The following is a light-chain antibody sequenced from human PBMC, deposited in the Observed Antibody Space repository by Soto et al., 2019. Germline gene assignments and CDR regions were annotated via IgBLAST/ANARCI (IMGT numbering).Light chain of an antibody. Sequence: QSVLTQPPSVSGAPGQRVTISCTGSSSNIGANYNVHWYQQLPGTAPKLLIYGNTNRPSGVPDRFSGSKSGTSASLAITGLQAEDEADYYCQPYDTSLSGFVVFGGGTKLTVL. J-gene: IGLJ2*01. CDR2: GNT. V-gene: IGLV1-40*01. CDR1: SSNIGANYN. CDR3: QPYDTSLSGFVV.